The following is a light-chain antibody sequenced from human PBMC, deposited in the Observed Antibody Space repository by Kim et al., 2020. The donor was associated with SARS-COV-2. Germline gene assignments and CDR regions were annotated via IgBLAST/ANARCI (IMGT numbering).Light chain of an antibody. J-gene: IGLJ2*01. Sequence: GQSVTISCTGTSRDVGAYTYVSWYQQHPGRAPQLLIYDVSTRPSGVPDRFSGSKSGNTASLTISGLQAEDEADYYCCSYAGRYTLLFGGGTKLTVL. CDR2: DVS. CDR3: CSYAGRYTLL. V-gene: IGLV2-11*01. CDR1: SRDVGAYTY.